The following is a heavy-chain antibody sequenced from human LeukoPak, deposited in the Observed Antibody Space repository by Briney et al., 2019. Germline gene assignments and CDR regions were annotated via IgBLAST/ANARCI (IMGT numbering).Heavy chain of an antibody. CDR2: IYHSGST. CDR1: GGSISSSNW. CDR3: ARAEGDDYYYYYGMDV. Sequence: SGTLSPTCAVSGGSISSSNWWSWVRQPPGKGLEWIGEIYHSGSTNYNPSLKSRVTISVDKSKNQFSLKLSSVTAADTAVYYCARAEGDDYYYYYGMDVWGQGTTVTVSS. J-gene: IGHJ6*02. D-gene: IGHD2-21*02. V-gene: IGHV4-4*02.